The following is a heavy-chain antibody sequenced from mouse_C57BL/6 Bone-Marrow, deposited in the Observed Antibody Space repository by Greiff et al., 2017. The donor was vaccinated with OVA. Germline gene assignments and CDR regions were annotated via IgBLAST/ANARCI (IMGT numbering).Heavy chain of an antibody. J-gene: IGHJ3*01. V-gene: IGHV1-69*01. CDR2: IDPSDSYT. Sequence: VQLKQPGAELVMPGASVKLSCKASGYTFTSYWMHWVKQRPGQGLEWIGEIDPSDSYTNYNQKFKGKSTLTVDKSSSTAYMQLSSLTSEDSAVYYCARDDYDAWFAYWGQGTLVTVSA. CDR1: GYTFTSYW. CDR3: ARDDYDAWFAY. D-gene: IGHD2-4*01.